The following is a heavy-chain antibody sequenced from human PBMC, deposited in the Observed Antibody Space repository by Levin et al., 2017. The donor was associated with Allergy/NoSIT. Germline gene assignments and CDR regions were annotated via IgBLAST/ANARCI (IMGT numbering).Heavy chain of an antibody. CDR2: FYNSGRTYSYSSGRT. Sequence: SQTLSLTCTVSGGSISSGGYYWSWIRQFPGKGLEWIGHFYNSGRTYSYSSGRTYSNPSLKSRVAISEDTSKNQFSLKLSSVTAADTAIYYCARDPAFHCDTSSCFPEWGRGTLVTVSS. V-gene: IGHV4-31*03. CDR3: ARDPAFHCDTSSCFPE. D-gene: IGHD2-15*01. CDR1: GGSISSGGYY. J-gene: IGHJ4*02.